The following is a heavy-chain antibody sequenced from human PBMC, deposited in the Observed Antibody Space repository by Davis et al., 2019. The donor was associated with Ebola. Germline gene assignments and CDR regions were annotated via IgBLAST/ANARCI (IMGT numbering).Heavy chain of an antibody. D-gene: IGHD2-21*02. CDR1: GYTFTSYY. J-gene: IGHJ1*01. CDR2: INPSGGST. V-gene: IGHV1-46*03. Sequence: AASVKVSCKASGYTFTSYYMHWVRQAPGQGLEWMGIINPSGGSTSYAQKFQGRVTITADKSTSTAYMELSSLRSEDTAVYYCACLVTAIGYFQHWGQGTLVTVSS. CDR3: ACLVTAIGYFQH.